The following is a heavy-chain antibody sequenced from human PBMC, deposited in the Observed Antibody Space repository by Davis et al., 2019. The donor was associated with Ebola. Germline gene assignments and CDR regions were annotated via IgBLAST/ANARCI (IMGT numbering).Heavy chain of an antibody. Sequence: PGGSLRLSCAASGFTFSRYTMNWIRQAPGKGLEWVSSISSDSKYIWFAGSLKGRFSISRDSARNSLFLQMTSLRAEDSATYYCARGSHWDGLDSWGQGTLVTVSS. D-gene: IGHD1-1*01. J-gene: IGHJ4*02. CDR3: ARGSHWDGLDS. CDR1: GFTFSRYT. CDR2: ISSDSKYI. V-gene: IGHV3-21*01.